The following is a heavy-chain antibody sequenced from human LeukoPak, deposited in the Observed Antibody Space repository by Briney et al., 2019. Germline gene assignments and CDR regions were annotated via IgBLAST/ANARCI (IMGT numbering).Heavy chain of an antibody. D-gene: IGHD2-21*01. V-gene: IGHV4-39*07. J-gene: IGHJ5*02. CDR2: IYYSGST. Sequence: SETLSLTCTVSGGPISSSSYYWGWIRQPPGKGLEWIGSIYYSGSTYYNPSLKSRVTISVDTSKNQFSLKLSSVTAADTAVYYCAREGGAPANWFDPWGQGTLVTVSS. CDR3: AREGGAPANWFDP. CDR1: GGPISSSSYY.